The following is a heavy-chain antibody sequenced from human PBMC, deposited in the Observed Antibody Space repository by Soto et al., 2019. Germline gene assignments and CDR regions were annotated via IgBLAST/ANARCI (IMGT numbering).Heavy chain of an antibody. CDR1: GGSISSYY. Sequence: QVQLQESGPGLVKHSKTLSLTCTVSGGSISSYYWSWIRQPPGKGLEWIGYIYYSGSTNYNPSLKTRVTISVDTSKNQFSLKLSSVTAADTAVYYCARVYGDYLDYWGQGTLATVSS. J-gene: IGHJ4*02. CDR3: ARVYGDYLDY. D-gene: IGHD4-17*01. V-gene: IGHV4-59*01. CDR2: IYYSGST.